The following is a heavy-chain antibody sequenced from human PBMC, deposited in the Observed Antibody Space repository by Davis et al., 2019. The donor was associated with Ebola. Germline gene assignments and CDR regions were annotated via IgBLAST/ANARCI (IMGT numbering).Heavy chain of an antibody. Sequence: PSETLSLTCTVSGDSISSYYWNWIRQPPGKGLEWIGYISNSGSTNYNPSLKSRVTMSVDMSKNQFSLHLASVTAADTAVYYCATNSSSSPWFDPWGQGTLVTVSS. D-gene: IGHD6-6*01. CDR3: ATNSSSSPWFDP. CDR1: GDSISSYY. J-gene: IGHJ5*02. V-gene: IGHV4-59*03. CDR2: ISNSGST.